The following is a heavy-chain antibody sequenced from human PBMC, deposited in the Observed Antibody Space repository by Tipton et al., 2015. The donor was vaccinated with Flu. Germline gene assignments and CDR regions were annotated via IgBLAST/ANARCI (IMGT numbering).Heavy chain of an antibody. V-gene: IGHV4-38-2*01. D-gene: IGHD1-26*01. CDR2: KYHSGTT. CDR3: ARLTTRTYCPDY. CDR1: GYSINSGYF. J-gene: IGHJ4*02. Sequence: LSCAVSGYSINSGYFWGWIRQPPGKGLEWIGSKYHSGTTYYNPSLKSRVTISVDTSKNQFSLKLSSVTAADTAVYYCARLTTRTYCPDYWGQGILVTVSS.